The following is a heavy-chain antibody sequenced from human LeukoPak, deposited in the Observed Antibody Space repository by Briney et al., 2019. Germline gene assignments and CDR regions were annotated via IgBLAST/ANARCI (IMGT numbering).Heavy chain of an antibody. J-gene: IGHJ4*02. CDR1: GYTFTSYG. V-gene: IGHV1-18*01. Sequence: GASVKVSCKASGYTFTSYGISWVRQAPGQGLEWMGWISAYNGNTNYAQKLQGRVTMTTDTSTSTAYMELRSLRSDDTAVYYCARDHSHDYYGSGSYPGYWGQGTLVTVSS. CDR2: ISAYNGNT. D-gene: IGHD3-10*01. CDR3: ARDHSHDYYGSGSYPGY.